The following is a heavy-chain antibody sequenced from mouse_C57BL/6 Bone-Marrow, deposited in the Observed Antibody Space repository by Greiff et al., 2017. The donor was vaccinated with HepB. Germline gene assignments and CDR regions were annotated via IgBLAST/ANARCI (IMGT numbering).Heavy chain of an antibody. V-gene: IGHV1-64*01. D-gene: IGHD2-3*01. Sequence: VKLQQPGAELVKPGASVKLSCKASGYTFTSYWMHWVKQRPGQGLEWIGMIHPNSGSTNYNEKFTSTATLTVDKSSSTAYMQLSSLTSEDSAVYYCARPLYDYYAMDYWGQGTSVTVSS. CDR3: ARPLYDYYAMDY. CDR2: IHPNSGST. CDR1: GYTFTSYW. J-gene: IGHJ4*01.